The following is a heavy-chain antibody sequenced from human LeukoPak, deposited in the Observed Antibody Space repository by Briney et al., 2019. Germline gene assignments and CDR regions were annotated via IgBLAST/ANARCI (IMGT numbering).Heavy chain of an antibody. Sequence: GGSLRLSCAASGFTFSSYSMNWVRQAPGKGLEWVSSISSSSSYIYYADSVKGRFTISRDNAKNSLYLQMNSLRAEDTAVYYCAKGLTNWNPFYFDYWGQGTLVTVSS. V-gene: IGHV3-21*04. CDR2: ISSSSSYI. CDR1: GFTFSSYS. D-gene: IGHD1-1*01. J-gene: IGHJ4*02. CDR3: AKGLTNWNPFYFDY.